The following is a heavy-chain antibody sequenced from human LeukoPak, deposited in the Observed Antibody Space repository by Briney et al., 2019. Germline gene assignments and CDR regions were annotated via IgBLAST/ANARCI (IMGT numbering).Heavy chain of an antibody. Sequence: SETLSLTCTVSGGSISGYYWSWIRQSPGKGLVWIGYIYYNGNTNYNPSLKSRVTISVDMSKNQFSLKPSSVTAADTALYYCARHFTYYYDSSGYPRDAFDIWGHGTMVTVSS. D-gene: IGHD3-22*01. CDR3: ARHFTYYYDSSGYPRDAFDI. V-gene: IGHV4-59*08. CDR2: IYYNGNT. CDR1: GGSISGYY. J-gene: IGHJ3*02.